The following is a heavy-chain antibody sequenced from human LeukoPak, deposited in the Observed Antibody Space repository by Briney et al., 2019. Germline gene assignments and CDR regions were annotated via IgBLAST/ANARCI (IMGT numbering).Heavy chain of an antibody. Sequence: HRASVKVSCKASGYTFTSYDINWVRQATGQGLEWMGWMNPNSGNTGYAQKFQGRVPMTRNTSISTAYMELSSLRSEDTAVYYCARAFHDYGDYIRYYYGMDVWGQGTTVTVSS. D-gene: IGHD4-17*01. CDR1: GYTFTSYD. CDR3: ARAFHDYGDYIRYYYGMDV. CDR2: MNPNSGNT. J-gene: IGHJ6*02. V-gene: IGHV1-8*01.